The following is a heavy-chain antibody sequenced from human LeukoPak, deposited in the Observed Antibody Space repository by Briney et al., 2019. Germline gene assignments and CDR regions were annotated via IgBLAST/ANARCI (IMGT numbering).Heavy chain of an antibody. Sequence: GGSLRLSCVASGFTFSSYWMYWVRQAPGKGLVWVSRINSDGNRINYADSVKGRFTISRDNSKNTLYLQMNSLGAEDTAVYYCARELHLGQGTLVTVSS. J-gene: IGHJ4*02. CDR2: INSDGNRI. CDR1: GFTFSSYW. CDR3: ARELH. V-gene: IGHV3-74*01.